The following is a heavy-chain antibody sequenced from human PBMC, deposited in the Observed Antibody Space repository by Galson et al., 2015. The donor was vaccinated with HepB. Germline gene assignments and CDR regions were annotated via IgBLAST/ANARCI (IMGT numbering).Heavy chain of an antibody. J-gene: IGHJ5*02. V-gene: IGHV3-30*04. CDR2: ISYDGSNK. Sequence: SLRLSCAASGFTFSSYAMHWVRQAPGKGLEWVAVISYDGSNKYYADSVKGRFTISRDNSKNTLYLQMNSLRAEDTAVHYCARGSGRITMVRGVKRPPFDPCGQGTLVTVSS. D-gene: IGHD3-10*01. CDR1: GFTFSSYA. CDR3: ARGSGRITMVRGVKRPPFDP.